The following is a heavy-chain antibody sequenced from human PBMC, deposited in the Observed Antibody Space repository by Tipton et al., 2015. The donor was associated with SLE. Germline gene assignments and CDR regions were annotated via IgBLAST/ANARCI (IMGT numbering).Heavy chain of an antibody. D-gene: IGHD3-3*01. J-gene: IGHJ6*03. CDR3: ARGPYYDXXSGHYYYYMDV. CDR1: GDSISSFH. V-gene: IGHV4-59*01. CDR2: VYXSGTT. Sequence: TLSLTCTVSGDSISSFHWSWIRQPPGKGLEWLGDVYXSGTTNSNPSLKSRVTISVDTSKNQFSLKVSSVTAADTAVYYCARGPYYDXXSGHYYYYMDVWGKGTTVTVSS.